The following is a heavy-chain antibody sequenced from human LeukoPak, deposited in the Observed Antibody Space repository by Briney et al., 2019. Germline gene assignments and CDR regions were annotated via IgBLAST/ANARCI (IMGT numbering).Heavy chain of an antibody. D-gene: IGHD3-3*01. CDR1: GGSISTTNYY. CDR2: IYSSGNT. V-gene: IGHV4-39*01. Sequence: SETLSLTCTVSGGSISTTNYYWGWIRQPPGRDLEWIGSIYSSGNTYYNPSLESRVTISVDTSKNQLSLKLTSATAADTSVYYCARHSGLRSPFDPWGQGTLITVSS. CDR3: ARHSGLRSPFDP. J-gene: IGHJ5*02.